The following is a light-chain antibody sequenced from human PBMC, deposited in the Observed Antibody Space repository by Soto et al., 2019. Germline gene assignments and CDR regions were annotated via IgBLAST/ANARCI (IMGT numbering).Light chain of an antibody. CDR2: QVS. CDR3: MQDIYWPST. CDR1: QILVHSDGIAY. V-gene: IGKV2-30*02. Sequence: DVVMTQSPLSLPVTLGQPASISCRSNQILVHSDGIAYFSWFQQRPGRSPRRLIYQVSNRDSGVPDRFSGSGSGTDFTLKISRVEADDVGVYYCMQDIYWPSTFGQGTKVDIK. J-gene: IGKJ1*01.